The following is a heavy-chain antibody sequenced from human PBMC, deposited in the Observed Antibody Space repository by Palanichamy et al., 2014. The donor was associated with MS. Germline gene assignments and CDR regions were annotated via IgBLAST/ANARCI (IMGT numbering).Heavy chain of an antibody. CDR3: ARTSIIARRGYFHYMDV. V-gene: IGHV4-59*01. CDR2: IYYSGST. Sequence: QVQLQESGPGLVKPSETLSLTCSVSGDSMISYYWSWIRQPPGQGLEWIGHIYYSGSTNYKPSLARRLTISVDTSKNQFSLELSSVTAADTAIYYCARTSIIARRGYFHYMDVWGKGTTVTVSS. D-gene: IGHD3-16*01. J-gene: IGHJ6*03. CDR1: GDSMISYY.